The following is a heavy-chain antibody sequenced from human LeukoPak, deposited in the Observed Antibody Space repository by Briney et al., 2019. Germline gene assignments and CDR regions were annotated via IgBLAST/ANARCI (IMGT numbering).Heavy chain of an antibody. D-gene: IGHD3-3*01. CDR3: ARDKPGFLEGDMDV. V-gene: IGHV3-53*01. J-gene: IGHJ6*03. CDR1: GFIVSGHY. Sequence: GGSLRLSCAASGFIVSGHYMSWVRQAPGEGLGWVSLIYTSGTTTYADSVKGRFTISRDPSKNTVYLQMNRLRVEDTAVYYCARDKPGFLEGDMDVWGIGTTVTVSS. CDR2: IYTSGTT.